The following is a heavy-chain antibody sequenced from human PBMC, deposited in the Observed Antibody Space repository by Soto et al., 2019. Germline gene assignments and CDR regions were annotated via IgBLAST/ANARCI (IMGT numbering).Heavy chain of an antibody. CDR3: ARLDVVRGVTLSYFDY. J-gene: IGHJ4*02. D-gene: IGHD3-10*01. CDR1: GGSISSGDYY. CDR2: IYYSGST. V-gene: IGHV4-30-4*02. Sequence: PSETLSLTCTVSGGSISSGDYYWSWIRQPPGKGLEWIGYIYYSGSTYYNPSLKSRVTISVDTSKNQFSLNLSSVTAADTAVYYCARLDVVRGVTLSYFDYWGLGTLVTVSS.